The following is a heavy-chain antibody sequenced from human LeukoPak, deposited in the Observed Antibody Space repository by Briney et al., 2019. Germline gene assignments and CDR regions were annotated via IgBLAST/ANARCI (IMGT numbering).Heavy chain of an antibody. CDR2: ISAYNGNT. CDR3: ARDLSYDSSGAYYYYGMDV. Sequence: WASVKVSCTASGYTFTSYGISWVRQAPGQGLEWMGWISAYNGNTNYAQKLQGRVTMTTDTSTSTAYMELRSLRSDDTAVYYCARDLSYDSSGAYYYYGMDVRGQGTTVTVSS. J-gene: IGHJ6*02. D-gene: IGHD3-22*01. V-gene: IGHV1-18*01. CDR1: GYTFTSYG.